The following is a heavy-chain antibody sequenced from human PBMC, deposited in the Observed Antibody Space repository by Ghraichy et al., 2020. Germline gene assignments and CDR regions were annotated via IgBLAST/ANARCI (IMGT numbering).Heavy chain of an antibody. D-gene: IGHD6-19*01. V-gene: IGHV3-7*03. CDR3: VRDHSSGWSFDY. CDR2: VRQDGSQK. CDR1: GFTFSNYW. J-gene: IGHJ4*02. Sequence: GESLNISCAVSGFTFSNYWMSWVRQPPGKGLEWVANVRQDGSQKYYVDSVKGRFTISRDNADNSLYLQMNSLRAEDTAVYYCVRDHSSGWSFDYWGQGTLVTVSS.